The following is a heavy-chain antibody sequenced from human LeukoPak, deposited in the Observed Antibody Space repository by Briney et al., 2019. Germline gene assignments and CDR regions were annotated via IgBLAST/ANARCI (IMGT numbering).Heavy chain of an antibody. V-gene: IGHV4-59*01. D-gene: IGHD6-13*01. CDR3: ARDRPGGSSLDY. CDR2: GHYSGNT. CDR1: GASISSYY. J-gene: IGHJ4*02. Sequence: SETLSLTCTVSGASISSYYWNWIRQSPGKGLEWIGYGHYSGNTNYNPSLKSRVTFSVDTSKNQFSLKLSSVTAADTAVYYCARDRPGGSSLDYWGQGTLVTVSS.